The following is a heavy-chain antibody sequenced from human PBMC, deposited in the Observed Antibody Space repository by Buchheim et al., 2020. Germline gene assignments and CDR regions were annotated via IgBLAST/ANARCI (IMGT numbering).Heavy chain of an antibody. V-gene: IGHV4-59*11. D-gene: IGHD1-26*01. J-gene: IGHJ2*01. CDR3: ARDRAEQLAPDPYWYFDL. Sequence: QVQLQESGPGLVKPWETLSLTCTVSGGSISSHFWSWIRQPPGKGLEWIGYIYYSGGTNYNSSLKSRVTISVDTSKNQFSLKLSAVTAADTAVYYCARDRAEQLAPDPYWYFDLWGRGTL. CDR1: GGSISSHF. CDR2: IYYSGGT.